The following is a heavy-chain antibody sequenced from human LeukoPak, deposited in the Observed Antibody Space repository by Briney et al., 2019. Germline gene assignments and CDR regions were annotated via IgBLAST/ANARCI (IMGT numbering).Heavy chain of an antibody. CDR3: ASCCGFDY. CDR2: IKQDGSEK. J-gene: IGHJ4*02. Sequence: PGGSLRLSCAASGFTVSSNYMSWVRQAPGKGLEWVANIKQDGSEKYYVDSVKGRFTISRDNAKNSLYLQMNSLRAEDTAVYYCASCCGFDYWGQGTLVTVSS. CDR1: GFTVSSNY. V-gene: IGHV3-7*01. D-gene: IGHD2-21*01.